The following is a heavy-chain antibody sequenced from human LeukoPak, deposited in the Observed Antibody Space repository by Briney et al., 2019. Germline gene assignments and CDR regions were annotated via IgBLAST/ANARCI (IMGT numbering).Heavy chain of an antibody. J-gene: IGHJ4*02. CDR2: IFYSGST. CDR3: ARGPTRYYFDC. V-gene: IGHV4-59*01. Sequence: SETLSLTCTVSSGSLSSYYWSWIRQPPGKGLERIGYIFYSGSTNYNPSLKSRVTISVDTSKNQFSLGLSSVTAADTAVYYCARGPTRYYFDCWGQGTLVTVSS. D-gene: IGHD4-17*01. CDR1: SGSLSSYY.